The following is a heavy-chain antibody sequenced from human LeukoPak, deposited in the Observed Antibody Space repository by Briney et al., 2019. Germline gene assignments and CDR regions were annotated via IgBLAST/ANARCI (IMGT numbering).Heavy chain of an antibody. CDR2: IIPIFGTA. J-gene: IGHJ5*02. V-gene: IGHV1-69*05. D-gene: IGHD2-2*01. CDR1: GGTFSSYA. CDR3: AKSPLGGYCSSTSCPSYNWFDP. Sequence: SVKVSCKASGGTFSSYAISWVRQAPGQGLEWVGGIIPIFGTANYAQKFQGRVTITTDESTSTAYMELSSLRSEDTAVYYCAKSPLGGYCSSTSCPSYNWFDPWGQGTLVTVSS.